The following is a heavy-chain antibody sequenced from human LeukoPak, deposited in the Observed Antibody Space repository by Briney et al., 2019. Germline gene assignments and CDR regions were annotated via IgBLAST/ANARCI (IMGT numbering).Heavy chain of an antibody. CDR3: ARTYNYGSGKYGSFDS. Sequence: GGSLRLSCVATGFTHTNYAMHWVRQAPGKGLECVAVISYDGNSKHHADSVKDRFTISRDNSKNTLYLQMNSLRVEDTAVYYCARTYNYGSGKYGSFDSWGQGTLVTVSS. J-gene: IGHJ4*02. CDR2: ISYDGNSK. V-gene: IGHV3-30*04. CDR1: GFTHTNYA. D-gene: IGHD3-10*01.